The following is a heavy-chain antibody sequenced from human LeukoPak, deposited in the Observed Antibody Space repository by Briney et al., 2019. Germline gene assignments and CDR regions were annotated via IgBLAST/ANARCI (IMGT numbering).Heavy chain of an antibody. V-gene: IGHV1-2*02. CDR2: INPNSGGT. D-gene: IGHD1-7*01. CDR1: GFTLTGYY. CDR3: ARDQGNYPYYYYYMDV. Sequence: ASVKVSCKASGFTLTGYYVHWMRQAPGQGLEWMRWINPNSGGTNYAQKFQGRVTMTRDTSISTAYMELSRLRSDDTAVYYCARDQGNYPYYYYYMDVWGKGTTVTISS. J-gene: IGHJ6*03.